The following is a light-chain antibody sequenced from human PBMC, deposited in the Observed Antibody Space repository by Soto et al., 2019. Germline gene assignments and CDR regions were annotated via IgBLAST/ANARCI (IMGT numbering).Light chain of an antibody. J-gene: IGLJ2*01. CDR2: ENN. CDR1: SSDVGNYNL. V-gene: IGLV2-23*02. Sequence: QSALTQPASVSGSPGQSITISCTGTSSDVGNYNLVSWYQQHPGKVPQLIIYENNKRPSGVSIRFSGSKSGNRASLTISGLQAEDETDYYCCSYAGNNTLIFGGGTKLTVL. CDR3: CSYAGNNTLI.